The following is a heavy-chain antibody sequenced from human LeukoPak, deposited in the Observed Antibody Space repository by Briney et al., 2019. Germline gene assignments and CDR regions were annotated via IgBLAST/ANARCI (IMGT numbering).Heavy chain of an antibody. CDR1: GGSISSGGYY. Sequence: PSQTLSLTCTVSGGSISSGGYYWSWIRQPPGKGLEWIGYIYHSGSTYYNPSLKSRVTISVDTSKNQFSLKLSSVTAADTAVYYCARERGITMVRGVIPRWFDPWGQGTLVTVSS. J-gene: IGHJ5*02. D-gene: IGHD3-10*01. V-gene: IGHV4-30-2*01. CDR2: IYHSGST. CDR3: ARERGITMVRGVIPRWFDP.